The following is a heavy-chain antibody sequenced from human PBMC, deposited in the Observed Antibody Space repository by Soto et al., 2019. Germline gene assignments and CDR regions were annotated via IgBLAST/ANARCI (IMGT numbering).Heavy chain of an antibody. V-gene: IGHV1-3*01. J-gene: IGHJ6*02. CDR3: ARGAAVSGMDV. CDR2: INAGNGNT. D-gene: IGHD6-13*01. CDR1: GYTFTSYA. Sequence: ASVKVSCKASGYTFTSYAMHWVRQAPGQRLERMGWINAGNGNTKYSQKFQGRVTITRDTSATTAYMELSSLRSEDTAVYYCARGAAVSGMDVWGQGTTVTVSS.